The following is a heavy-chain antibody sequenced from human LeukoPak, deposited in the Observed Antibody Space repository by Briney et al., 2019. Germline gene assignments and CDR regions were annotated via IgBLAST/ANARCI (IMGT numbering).Heavy chain of an antibody. CDR2: IKHDGSEK. Sequence: GGSLRLSCAASGFTFSNYWMSWVRQPPGKGPEWVANIKHDGSEKYCVDSVEGRFTISRDNAKNSLHLQMNSLRAEDTAVYYCARLGTAEGTLEDYWGQGTLVTVSS. V-gene: IGHV3-7*01. CDR1: GFTFSNYW. CDR3: ARLGTAEGTLEDY. D-gene: IGHD6-13*01. J-gene: IGHJ4*02.